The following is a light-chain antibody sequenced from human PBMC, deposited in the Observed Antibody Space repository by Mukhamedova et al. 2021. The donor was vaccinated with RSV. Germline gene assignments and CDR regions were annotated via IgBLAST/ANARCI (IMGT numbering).Light chain of an antibody. V-gene: IGLV1-40*01. J-gene: IGLJ3*02. CDR3: QSYDSSSWG. CDR2: GNS. Sequence: LKLLIYGNSNRPSGVPDRFSGSKSGTSASLAITGLQAEAEADYYCQSYDSSSWGFGGGTKLTV.